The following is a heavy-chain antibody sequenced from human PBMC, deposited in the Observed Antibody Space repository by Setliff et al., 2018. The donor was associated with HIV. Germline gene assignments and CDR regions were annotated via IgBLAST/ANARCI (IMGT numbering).Heavy chain of an antibody. CDR2: MNPNSGDT. D-gene: IGHD3-10*01. CDR3: ARGRSLVRGSGSPEYYYMDV. J-gene: IGHJ6*03. CDR1: GYTLTSYE. Sequence: ASVKVSCKASGYTLTSYEINWVRQATGQGLERMGWMNPNSGDTGYAQKFQGRVTMTRNTSISTACMELSSLRSEDTAVYYCARGRSLVRGSGSPEYYYMDVWGKGTTVTVS. V-gene: IGHV1-8*02.